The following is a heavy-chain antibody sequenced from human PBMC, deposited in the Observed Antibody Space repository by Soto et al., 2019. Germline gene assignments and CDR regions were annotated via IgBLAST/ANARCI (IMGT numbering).Heavy chain of an antibody. CDR1: GGTFSSYA. J-gene: IGHJ4*02. D-gene: IGHD5-18*01. CDR3: ARAAPDEFGYSYGHFDY. V-gene: IGHV1-69*01. Sequence: QVQLVQSGADVKKPGSSVKVSCKASGGTFSSYAISWVRQAPGQGLEWMGGVIPIFGTANYAQKFQGRVTITADESTSTACMELSSLRSEDTAVYYCARAAPDEFGYSYGHFDYWGQGTLVTVSS. CDR2: VIPIFGTA.